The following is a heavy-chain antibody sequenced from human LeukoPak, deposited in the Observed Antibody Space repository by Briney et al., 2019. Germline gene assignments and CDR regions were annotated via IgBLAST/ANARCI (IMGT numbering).Heavy chain of an antibody. CDR2: IYPNSGGT. D-gene: IGHD6-13*01. Sequence: SVNVSCKASGYTFTGYYMHWVRQPPGQGLEWMGWIYPNSGGTNYAQKFQGRVTMTRDTSISKAYMELSRLRSDDTAVYYCARDFVADGQRGPYYFDYWGQGTLVTVSS. CDR3: ARDFVADGQRGPYYFDY. J-gene: IGHJ4*02. V-gene: IGHV1-2*02. CDR1: GYTFTGYY.